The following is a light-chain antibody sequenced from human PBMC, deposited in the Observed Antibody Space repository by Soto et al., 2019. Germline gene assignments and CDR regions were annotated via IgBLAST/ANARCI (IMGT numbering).Light chain of an antibody. CDR3: QKYDSVPT. CDR2: AAS. J-gene: IGKJ1*01. CDR1: QGIGRS. Sequence: IQMTQSPSSLSASVGDTVTITCRPSQGIGRSLAWYQQKPGTVPKVLIHAASTLQSGVSSRFSGSGSGTYFTLTISRLQAEDVATYYCQKYDSVPTFGPGTKVEI. V-gene: IGKV1-27*01.